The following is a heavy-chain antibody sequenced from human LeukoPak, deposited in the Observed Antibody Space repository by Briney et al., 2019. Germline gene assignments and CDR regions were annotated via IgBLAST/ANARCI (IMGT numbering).Heavy chain of an antibody. V-gene: IGHV1-3*01. CDR3: AREKDSSGLIGEGAAYGF. D-gene: IGHD3-22*01. CDR1: GYTFTGYY. CDR2: INAGNGNT. J-gene: IGHJ3*01. Sequence: ASVKVSCKASGYTFTGYYMHWVRQAPGQRLEWMGWINAGNGNTKYSQKFQGRVTITRDTSASTAYMELSSLRSEDTAVYYCAREKDSSGLIGEGAAYGFWGQGTMVTVSS.